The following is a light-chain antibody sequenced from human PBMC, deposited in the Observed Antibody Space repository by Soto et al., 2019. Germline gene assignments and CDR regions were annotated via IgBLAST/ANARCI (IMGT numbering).Light chain of an antibody. CDR3: SSHTTSNTRV. J-gene: IGLJ1*01. CDR1: SSDVGAYNY. Sequence: QPALTQPASVAGSPGQSITISCTGTSSDVGAYNYVSWYQQHPGKAPKLIIYEVSNRPSGVSWRFSGSKSGNTASLTISGLQSEDEADYYCSSHTTSNTRVFGTGTKVTVL. V-gene: IGLV2-14*01. CDR2: EVS.